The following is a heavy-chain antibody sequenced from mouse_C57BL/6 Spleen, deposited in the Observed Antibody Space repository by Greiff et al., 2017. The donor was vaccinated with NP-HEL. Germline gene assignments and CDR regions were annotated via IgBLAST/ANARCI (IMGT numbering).Heavy chain of an antibody. CDR1: GYTFTDHT. V-gene: IGHV1-78*01. J-gene: IGHJ3*01. D-gene: IGHD1-1*01. Sequence: VQLQQSDAELVKPGASVKISCKVSGYTFTDHTIHWMKQRPEQGLEWIGYIYPRDGSTKYNEKFKGKATLTADKSSSTAYMQLNSLTYEDSAVSFCAIPHYYGSSGGFAYWGQGTLVTVSA. CDR3: AIPHYYGSSGGFAY. CDR2: IYPRDGST.